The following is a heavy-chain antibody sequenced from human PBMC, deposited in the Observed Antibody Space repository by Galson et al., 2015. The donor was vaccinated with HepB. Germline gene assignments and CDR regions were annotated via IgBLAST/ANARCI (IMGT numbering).Heavy chain of an antibody. CDR3: ARTLIWSGYLTNYYNYYMDV. V-gene: IGHV7-4-1*02. Sequence: SVKVSCKASGYTFTSYAMNWVRQAPGQGLEWMGWINTNTGNPTYAQGFTGRFVFSLDTSVSTAYLQISSLKAEDTAVYYCARTLIWSGYLTNYYNYYMDVWGKGTTVTVSS. CDR1: GYTFTSYA. CDR2: INTNTGNP. J-gene: IGHJ6*03. D-gene: IGHD3-3*01.